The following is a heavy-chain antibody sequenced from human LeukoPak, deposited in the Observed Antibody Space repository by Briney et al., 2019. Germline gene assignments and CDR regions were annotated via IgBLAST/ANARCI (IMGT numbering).Heavy chain of an antibody. D-gene: IGHD2-2*01. Sequence: SVSVSCKASGGTFSSYAISWVRQAPGQGLEWMGGVIPIFDTTDYAQKFQGRVTITADESTRTAYMELSSLRSEDTAVYYCARDSYCSDTTCLGHYYYGMDVWSQGITVAVSS. J-gene: IGHJ6*02. CDR1: GGTFSSYA. CDR2: VIPIFDTT. V-gene: IGHV1-69*01. CDR3: ARDSYCSDTTCLGHYYYGMDV.